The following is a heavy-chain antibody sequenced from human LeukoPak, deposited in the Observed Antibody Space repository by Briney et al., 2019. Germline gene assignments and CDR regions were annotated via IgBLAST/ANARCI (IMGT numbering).Heavy chain of an antibody. Sequence: PGVSLRLSCAASGFTVSNNFMSWVPQAPGQGREWVSLISGGGGTYYAASVKGRFTISRGNSENSLYLQMNSLRPEDTAAYYCARVVDSTRAFHVWGQGTLVIVSS. CDR1: GFTVSNNF. J-gene: IGHJ3*01. D-gene: IGHD2-21*01. CDR2: ISGGGGT. V-gene: IGHV3-66*01. CDR3: ARVVDSTRAFHV.